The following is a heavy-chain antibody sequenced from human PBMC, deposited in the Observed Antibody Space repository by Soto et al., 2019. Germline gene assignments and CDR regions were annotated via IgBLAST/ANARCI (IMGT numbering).Heavy chain of an antibody. CDR3: TRHGRIVGATHYYYGMDV. J-gene: IGHJ6*02. CDR2: IRSKANSYAT. D-gene: IGHD1-26*01. CDR1: GFTVSSNY. Sequence: PGGSLRLSCAASGFTVSSNYMSWVRQASGKGLKWVGRIRSKANSYATAYAASVKGRFTISRDDSKNTSYLQMNSLKTEDTAVYYCTRHGRIVGATHYYYGMDVWGQGTTVTVSS. V-gene: IGHV3-73*01.